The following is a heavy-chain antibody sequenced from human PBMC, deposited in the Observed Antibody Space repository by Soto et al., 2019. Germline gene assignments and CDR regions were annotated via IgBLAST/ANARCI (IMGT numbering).Heavy chain of an antibody. D-gene: IGHD4-17*01. V-gene: IGHV3-23*01. J-gene: IGHJ4*02. CDR1: GFTFSTYT. Sequence: GSLRFSCAACGFTFSTYTMSWVRQPPGKGLEWVSAVLQTGSSTFYADSVKGRFTISRDNSKNTLYLQMNNLRAEDTAVYYCAKDFTPDGYWDFDYWGQGTLVTGSS. CDR3: AKDFTPDGYWDFDY. CDR2: VLQTGSST.